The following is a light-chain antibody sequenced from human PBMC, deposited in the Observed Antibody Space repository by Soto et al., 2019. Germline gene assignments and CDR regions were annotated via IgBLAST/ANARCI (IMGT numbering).Light chain of an antibody. CDR3: RQYNSTRT. J-gene: IGKJ1*01. V-gene: IGKV4-1*01. Sequence: DIVMTQSPDSLAVSLGERATINCKSSQSVLHSSNNKNYLAWYQQKPGQPPKLLIYWASTRESGVPDRFSGSGSGTDFTLTISRLQAEEVAVYYCRQYNSTRTFGQGTKVENK. CDR1: QSVLHSSNNKNY. CDR2: WAS.